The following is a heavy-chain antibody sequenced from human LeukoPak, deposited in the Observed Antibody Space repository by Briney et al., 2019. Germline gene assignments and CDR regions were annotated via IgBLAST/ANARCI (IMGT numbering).Heavy chain of an antibody. CDR1: GFTFSRYW. CDR3: ARGGGAYSSSWPS. J-gene: IGHJ5*02. V-gene: IGHV3-7*01. CDR2: IKQDGSEK. Sequence: AGGSLRLSCAASGFTFSRYWMSWVRQAPGKGVEWVANIKQDGSEKYYVDSVKGRFTISRDNAKNSLYLQMNSLRAEDTAVYYCARGGGAYSSSWPSWGQGTLVTVSS. D-gene: IGHD6-13*01.